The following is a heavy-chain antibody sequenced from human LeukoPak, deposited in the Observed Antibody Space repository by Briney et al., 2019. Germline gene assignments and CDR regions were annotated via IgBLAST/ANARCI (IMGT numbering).Heavy chain of an antibody. Sequence: SDTLSLTCTVSGDSITSSHWWSWIRHSPGKGLDWIGNTYHSEYTNYNPSLKGRDTISVDKSKYQLSLKVISVTAADTAMYYCARDSKSTADAFDIWGQGTMVTVSS. V-gene: IGHV4-4*02. J-gene: IGHJ3*02. D-gene: IGHD5/OR15-5a*01. CDR3: ARDSKSTADAFDI. CDR2: TYHSEYT. CDR1: GDSITSSHW.